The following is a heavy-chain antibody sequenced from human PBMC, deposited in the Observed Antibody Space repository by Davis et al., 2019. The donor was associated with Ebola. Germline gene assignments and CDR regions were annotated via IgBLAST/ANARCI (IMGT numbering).Heavy chain of an antibody. CDR3: ASEDDYGKNY. V-gene: IGHV3-33*01. Sequence: GESLKISCAASGFTFSSYGMHWVRQAPGKGLEWVAVIWYDGSNKYYADSVKGRFTISRDNSKNTLYLQMNSLRAEDTAVYYCASEDDYGKNYWGQGTLVTVSS. D-gene: IGHD4-17*01. J-gene: IGHJ4*02. CDR1: GFTFSSYG. CDR2: IWYDGSNK.